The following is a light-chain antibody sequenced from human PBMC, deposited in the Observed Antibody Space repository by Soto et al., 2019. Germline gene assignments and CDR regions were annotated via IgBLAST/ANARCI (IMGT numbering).Light chain of an antibody. CDR2: GAS. CDR1: QRVSSSY. J-gene: IGKJ5*01. V-gene: IGKV3-20*01. CDR3: HQYCSSRIT. Sequence: DIVLTQSPGTLSLSPGESATLSCRASQRVSSSYLAWYQQEPCQAPRLLIYGASSRATGIPDRFSGSGSGTDFSLTISRLEPEDFAVYYWHQYCSSRITFGQGTRLEIK.